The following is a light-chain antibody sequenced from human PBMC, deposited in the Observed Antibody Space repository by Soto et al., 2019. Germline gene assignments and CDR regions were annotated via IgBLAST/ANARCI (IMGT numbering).Light chain of an antibody. CDR2: GAY. CDR1: QSVSSN. V-gene: IGKV3-15*01. Sequence: EIVMTQSPATLSVTLGERATLSCRASQSVSSNLVWYQQKPGQAPRLLLYGAYTRATGIPARFSGSGSGTEFTLTISSLQSEDFAVYYCQQYNNWPRTFGQGTKVEIK. J-gene: IGKJ1*01. CDR3: QQYNNWPRT.